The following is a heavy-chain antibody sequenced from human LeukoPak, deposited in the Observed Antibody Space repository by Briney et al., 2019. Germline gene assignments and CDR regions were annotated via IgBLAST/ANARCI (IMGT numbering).Heavy chain of an antibody. CDR2: IYYSGST. D-gene: IGHD3-22*01. CDR1: GGSISSYY. CDR3: ARHPYYYDSSGLRIDAFDF. V-gene: IGHV4-59*08. Sequence: PSETLSLTCTVSGGSISSYYWSWIRQPPGKGLEWIGYIYYSGSTNYNPSLKSRVTISVDTSKNQFSLKLSSVTAADTAVYYCARHPYYYDSSGLRIDAFDFWGQGTMVTVSS. J-gene: IGHJ3*01.